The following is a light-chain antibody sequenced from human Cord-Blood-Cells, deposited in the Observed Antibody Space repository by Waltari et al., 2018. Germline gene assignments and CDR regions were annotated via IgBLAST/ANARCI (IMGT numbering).Light chain of an antibody. Sequence: EIVLTQSPATLSLSPGGRATLSCRASQSVSSYLAWYQQKPGQAPRLLIYDASNRATGIPARFSGSGSGTDFTLTISSLEPEDFAVYYCQQRSNWPPPITFGQGTRLEIK. CDR1: QSVSSY. CDR3: QQRSNWPPPIT. CDR2: DAS. J-gene: IGKJ5*01. V-gene: IGKV3-11*01.